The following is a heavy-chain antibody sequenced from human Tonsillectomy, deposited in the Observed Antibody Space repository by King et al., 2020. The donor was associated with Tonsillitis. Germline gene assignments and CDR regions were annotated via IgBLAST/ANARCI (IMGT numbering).Heavy chain of an antibody. CDR2: INPSGGST. Sequence: LQLVQSGAEVKKPGASVKVSCKASGYTFNNFYIHWVRQAPGKGLEWMGIINPSGGSTTYAQKFEGRITLTRDTPTSTVHMDLSSLRSEDTAVYYCTRKSLGGYMYGAFDYWGQGTLVTVSS. CDR1: GYTFNNFY. CDR3: TRKSLGGYMYGAFDY. J-gene: IGHJ4*02. D-gene: IGHD5-18*01. V-gene: IGHV1-46*02.